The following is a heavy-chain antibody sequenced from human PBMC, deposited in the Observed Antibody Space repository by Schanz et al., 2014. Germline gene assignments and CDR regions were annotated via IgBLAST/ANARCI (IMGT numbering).Heavy chain of an antibody. CDR2: ISPYNGNT. V-gene: IGHV1-18*01. CDR3: ARDRVYRFLKGENRFYFDY. Sequence: QVQLVQSGAEVKKPGSSMKVSCKTSGYTFTNYGVSWVRQAPGQGLEWVAWISPYNGNTAYAQNLKGRVRMTTDTSTATAYMELRSLTSDDTAVYYCARDRVYRFLKGENRFYFDYWGQGTLVIVSS. D-gene: IGHD3-3*01. J-gene: IGHJ4*02. CDR1: GYTFTNYG.